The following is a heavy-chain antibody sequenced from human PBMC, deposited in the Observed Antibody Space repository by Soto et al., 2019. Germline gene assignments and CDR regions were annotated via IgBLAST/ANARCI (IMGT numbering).Heavy chain of an antibody. D-gene: IGHD3-22*01. Sequence: EVQLVESGGGLIQPGGSLRLSCAASGFTVSGNYMSWVRQAPGKGLEWVSVIYSDGPTYYADSVKGRFTISRDNSKNTLYLQRNSLRAEDTAVYYCARVQGDSSGYLNWFDPWGQGTLVTVSS. J-gene: IGHJ5*02. V-gene: IGHV3-53*01. CDR3: ARVQGDSSGYLNWFDP. CDR2: IYSDGPT. CDR1: GFTVSGNY.